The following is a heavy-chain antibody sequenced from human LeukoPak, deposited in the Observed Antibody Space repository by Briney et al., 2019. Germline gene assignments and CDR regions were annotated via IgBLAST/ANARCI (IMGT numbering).Heavy chain of an antibody. V-gene: IGHV4-59*01. J-gene: IGHJ3*02. CDR3: AREEGQLWLRAFDI. CDR2: IYYSGST. D-gene: IGHD5-18*01. CDR1: GGSISSYY. Sequence: PSETLSLTCTVSGGSISSYYWSRIRQPPGKGLEWIGYIYYSGSTNYNPSLKSRVTISVDTSKNQFSLKLSSVTAADTAVYYCAREEGQLWLRAFDIWGQGTMVTVSS.